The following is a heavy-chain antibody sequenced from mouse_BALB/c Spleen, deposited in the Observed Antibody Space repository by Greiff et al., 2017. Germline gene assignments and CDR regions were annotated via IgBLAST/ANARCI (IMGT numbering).Heavy chain of an antibody. J-gene: IGHJ4*01. CDR1: GFTFSSYA. V-gene: IGHV5-9-3*01. CDR3: ARVYYDYARDY. D-gene: IGHD2-1*01. CDR2: ISSGGSYT. Sequence: EVQLVESGGGLVKPGGSLKLSCAASGFTFSSYAMSWVRQTPEKRLEWVATISSGGSYTYYPDSVKGRFTISRDNAKNTLYLQMSSLRSEDTAMYYCARVYYDYARDYWGQGTSVTVSS.